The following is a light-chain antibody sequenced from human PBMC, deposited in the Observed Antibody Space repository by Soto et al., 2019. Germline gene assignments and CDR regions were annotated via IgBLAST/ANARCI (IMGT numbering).Light chain of an antibody. J-gene: IGLJ3*02. CDR3: CSKTVTGFFWV. V-gene: IGLV2-23*02. Sequence: QSVLTQPASVSGSPGQSITISCTGTSSDVGSYDLVSWYQHHPDKAPKLMIYEVSKRPSGVSNRFSGSKSGNTASLTISGLQAEDEAEYYCCSKTVTGFFWVFGGGTKVTVL. CDR2: EVS. CDR1: SSDVGSYDL.